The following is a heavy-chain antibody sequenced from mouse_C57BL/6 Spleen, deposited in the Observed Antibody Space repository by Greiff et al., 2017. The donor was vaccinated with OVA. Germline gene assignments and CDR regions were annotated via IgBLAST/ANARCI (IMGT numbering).Heavy chain of an antibody. CDR1: GYTFTSYW. J-gene: IGHJ4*01. V-gene: IGHV1-52*01. CDR3: ARREDYEGYYAMDY. CDR2: IDPSDSET. D-gene: IGHD2-4*01. Sequence: QVQLQQPGAELVRPGSSVKLSCKASGYTFTSYWMHWVKQRPIQGLEWIGNIDPSDSETHYNQKFKDKATLTVDKSSSTAYMQLSSLTSEDSAVYYCARREDYEGYYAMDYWGQGTSVTVSS.